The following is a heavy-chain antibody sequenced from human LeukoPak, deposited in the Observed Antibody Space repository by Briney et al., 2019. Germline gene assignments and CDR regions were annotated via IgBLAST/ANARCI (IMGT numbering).Heavy chain of an antibody. D-gene: IGHD4-23*01. V-gene: IGHV1-18*01. J-gene: IGHJ4*02. CDR3: ARGGYGGGFDY. CDR2: ISANNGNI. Sequence: ASVKVSCKASGYTFTSYGIIWVRQAPGQGLEWMGWISANNGNINYVQKLQGRVTMTTDTSTSTAYMELRSLRSDDTAVYYCARGGYGGGFDYWGQGTLVTVSS. CDR1: GYTFTSYG.